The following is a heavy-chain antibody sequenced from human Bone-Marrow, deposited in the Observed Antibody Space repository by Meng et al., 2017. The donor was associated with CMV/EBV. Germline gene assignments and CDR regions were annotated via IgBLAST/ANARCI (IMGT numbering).Heavy chain of an antibody. V-gene: IGHV3-48*03. Sequence: GGSLRLSCAASGFTFSSYEMNWVRQAPGKGLEWVSYISSSGSTIYYADSVKGRFTISRDNAKNSLYLQMNSLRAEDTAVYYCARALGVVGAIRSFQHWGQGTLVTVSS. D-gene: IGHD1-26*01. J-gene: IGHJ1*01. CDR3: ARALGVVGAIRSFQH. CDR1: GFTFSSYE. CDR2: ISSSGSTI.